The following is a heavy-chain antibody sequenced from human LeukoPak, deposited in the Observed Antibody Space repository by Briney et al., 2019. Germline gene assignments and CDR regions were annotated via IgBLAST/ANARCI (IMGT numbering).Heavy chain of an antibody. CDR3: ARRPTTVVTRRGGFDY. Sequence: PSETLSLTCAVYGGSFSGYYWSWIRQPPGKGLEWIGEINHSGSTNYNPSLKSRVTISVDTSKNQFSLKLSSVTAADTAVYYCARRPTTVVTRRGGFDYWGQGTLVTASS. D-gene: IGHD4-23*01. J-gene: IGHJ4*02. CDR1: GGSFSGYY. V-gene: IGHV4-34*01. CDR2: INHSGST.